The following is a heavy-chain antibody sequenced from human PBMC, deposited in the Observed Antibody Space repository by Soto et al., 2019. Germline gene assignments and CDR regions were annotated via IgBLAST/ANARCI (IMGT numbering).Heavy chain of an antibody. J-gene: IGHJ4*02. V-gene: IGHV1-18*01. D-gene: IGHD2-21*02. CDR1: GYTFTSYG. CDR3: ARDLRYCGSDCHPFDY. Sequence: ASVKVSCKASGYTFTSYGISWVRQAPGQGLEWMGWISAYNGNTNYAQKLQGRVTMTTDTSTSTAYMELRSLRSDDTAVYYCARDLRYCGSDCHPFDYWGQGTLVTVSS. CDR2: ISAYNGNT.